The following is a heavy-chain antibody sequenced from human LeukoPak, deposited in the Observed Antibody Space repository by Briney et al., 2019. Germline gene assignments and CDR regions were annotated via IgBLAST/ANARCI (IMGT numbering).Heavy chain of an antibody. V-gene: IGHV3-30*18. CDR3: AKDPWYSSGWNYPTWYFDL. J-gene: IGHJ2*01. D-gene: IGHD6-19*01. CDR2: ISYDGSNK. Sequence: GGSLRLSCAASGFTFSSYGMHWVRQAPGKGLEWVAVISYDGSNKYYADSVKGRFTISRDNSKNTLYLQMNSLRAEDTAVYYCAKDPWYSSGWNYPTWYFDLWGRGTLVTVSS. CDR1: GFTFSSYG.